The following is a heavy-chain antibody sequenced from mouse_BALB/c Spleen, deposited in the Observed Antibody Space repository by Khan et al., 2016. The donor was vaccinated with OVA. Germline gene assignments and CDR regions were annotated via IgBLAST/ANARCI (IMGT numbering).Heavy chain of an antibody. D-gene: IGHD2-14*01. V-gene: IGHV1S46*01. CDR3: ARWYACFAY. CDR2: INPYNDNT. J-gene: IGHJ3*01. Sequence: VQLQQSGPELVKPGASVKISCKASGYTFTDYYMHWVKQSHGKSLEWIGSINPYNDNTNYNQKFKGKATITVDTSSSTAYMELSSLTSEDSAVYYGARWYACFAYWGQGTLVTVSA. CDR1: GYTFTDYY.